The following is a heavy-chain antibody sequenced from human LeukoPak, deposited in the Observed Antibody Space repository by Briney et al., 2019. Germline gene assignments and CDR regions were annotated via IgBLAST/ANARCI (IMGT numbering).Heavy chain of an antibody. CDR2: ISWDGGST. J-gene: IGHJ4*02. CDR1: GFTFDDYA. D-gene: IGHD3-22*01. CDR3: AKDSSANYYDSSGHFDY. V-gene: IGHV3-43D*03. Sequence: GGSLRLSCAASGFTFDDYAMHWVRQAPGKGLEWVSLISWDGGSTYYADSVKGRFTISRDNSKNSLYLQMNSLRAEDTALYYCAKDSSANYYDSSGHFDYWGQGTLVTVSS.